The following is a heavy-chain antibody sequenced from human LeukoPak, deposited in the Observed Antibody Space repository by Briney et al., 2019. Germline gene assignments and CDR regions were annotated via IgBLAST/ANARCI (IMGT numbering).Heavy chain of an antibody. CDR3: SKDKSQGFDY. CDR1: GFTFDDYT. V-gene: IGHV3-43*01. Sequence: GGSLRLSCAASGFTFDDYTMHWVRQAPGKGLEWVSLISWDGGSTYYADSVKGRFTISRDNSKNSLYLQMNSLRTEDTALYYCSKDKSQGFDYWGQGTLVTVSS. CDR2: ISWDGGST. J-gene: IGHJ4*02.